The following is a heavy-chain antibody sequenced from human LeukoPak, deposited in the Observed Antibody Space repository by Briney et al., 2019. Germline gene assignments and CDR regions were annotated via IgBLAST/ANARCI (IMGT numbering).Heavy chain of an antibody. J-gene: IGHJ4*02. CDR3: AKGGGGYYSGASYFDY. CDR1: GFSFSNYA. V-gene: IGHV3-23*01. D-gene: IGHD3-22*01. Sequence: PGGSLRLSCAASGFSFSNYAMSWVRQAPGKGLEWVSAISGGGGTTYFADSVKGRFTISRDNSKNTLYLQVDNLRVEDTAQYYCAKGGGGYYSGASYFDYWGQGTLVTVSS. CDR2: ISGGGGTT.